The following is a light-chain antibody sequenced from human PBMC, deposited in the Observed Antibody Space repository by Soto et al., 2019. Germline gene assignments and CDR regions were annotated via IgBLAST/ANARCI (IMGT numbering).Light chain of an antibody. CDR3: SSYTSDTTGV. Sequence: QSALTQPASVSGSPGQSIAISCTGTSSDVGGYNYVSWHQQHPGKAPKLMIYDVTTRPSGVSNRFSGSKSGNTAALTISGLQAEDEADYYCSSYTSDTTGVFGTGTKVTVL. CDR2: DVT. V-gene: IGLV2-14*03. J-gene: IGLJ1*01. CDR1: SSDVGGYNY.